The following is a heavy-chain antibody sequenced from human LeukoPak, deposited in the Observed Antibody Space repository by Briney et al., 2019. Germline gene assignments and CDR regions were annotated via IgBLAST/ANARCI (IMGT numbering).Heavy chain of an antibody. D-gene: IGHD2-2*01. J-gene: IGHJ4*02. CDR1: GFTFSSYG. CDR3: AKDSGRYCSSTSCSPDY. Sequence: GGSLRLSCAASGFTFSSYGMHWVRQAPGKGLEWVAFIRYDESNKYYADFVKGRFTISRDNSKNTLYLQMYSLRAEDTAVYYCAKDSGRYCSSTSCSPDYWGQGTLVTVSS. CDR2: IRYDESNK. V-gene: IGHV3-30*02.